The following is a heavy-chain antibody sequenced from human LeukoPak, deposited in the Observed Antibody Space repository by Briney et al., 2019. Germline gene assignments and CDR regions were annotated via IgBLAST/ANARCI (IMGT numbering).Heavy chain of an antibody. J-gene: IGHJ4*02. CDR2: VYYNKRT. CDR3: ARHISSGSGTYAHFDY. Sequence: SETLSLTCSVSGGSISSYYWSWIRQPPGKGLEWIGYVYYNKRTNSNPSLKSRVTLSVDTSKNEFSLKLTSMTAADTAVYFCARHISSGSGTYAHFDYWGQGTLVTVSS. V-gene: IGHV4-59*08. CDR1: GGSISSYY. D-gene: IGHD1-26*01.